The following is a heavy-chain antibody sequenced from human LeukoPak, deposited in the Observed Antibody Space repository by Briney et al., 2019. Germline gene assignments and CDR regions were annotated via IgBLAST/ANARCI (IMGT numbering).Heavy chain of an antibody. CDR1: GFTFSSYG. J-gene: IGHJ4*02. Sequence: GGSLRLSCAASGFTFSSYGMSWVRQAPGKGLEWVSYISSSSSTIHYTNSVKGRFTISRDNTKNSLFLQMNSLRDEDAAVYYCAREAIADPGKPDYWGQGTLVAVSS. CDR3: AREAIADPGKPDY. CDR2: ISSSSSTI. V-gene: IGHV3-48*02. D-gene: IGHD6-13*01.